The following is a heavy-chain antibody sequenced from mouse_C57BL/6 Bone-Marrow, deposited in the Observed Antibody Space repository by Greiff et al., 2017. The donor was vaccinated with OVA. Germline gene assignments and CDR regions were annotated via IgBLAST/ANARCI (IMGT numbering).Heavy chain of an antibody. J-gene: IGHJ2*01. CDR2: IDPSDSYT. CDR3: AQTGDFDY. V-gene: IGHV1-50*01. CDR1: GYTFTSYW. D-gene: IGHD4-1*01. Sequence: QVHVKQPGAELVKPGASVKLSCKASGYTFTSYWMQWVKQRPGQGLEWIGEIDPSDSYTNYNQKFKGKATLTVDTSSSTAYMQLSSLTSEDSAVYYCAQTGDFDYWGQGTTLTVSS.